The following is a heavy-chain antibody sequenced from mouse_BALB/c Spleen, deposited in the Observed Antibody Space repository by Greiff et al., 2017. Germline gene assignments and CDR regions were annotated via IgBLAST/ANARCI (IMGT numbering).Heavy chain of an antibody. CDR1: GFTFSSYW. Sequence: EVQLVESGGGLVQPGGSMKLSCVASGFTFSSYWMSWVRQSPEKGLEWVAEIRLKSDNYATHYAESVKGKFTISRDDSKSRLYLQMNSLRAEDTGIYYCTTTASWFAYWGQGSLVTVSA. CDR2: IRLKSDNYAT. J-gene: IGHJ3*01. CDR3: TTTASWFAY. V-gene: IGHV6-6*02. D-gene: IGHD1-2*01.